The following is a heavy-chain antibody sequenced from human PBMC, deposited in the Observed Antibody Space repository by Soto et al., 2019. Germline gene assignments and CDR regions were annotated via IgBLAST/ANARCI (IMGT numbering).Heavy chain of an antibody. D-gene: IGHD1-26*01. CDR2: ISSSSSTM. CDR3: ARDSTDADSGSYSGDY. CDR1: GFTFSSYS. Sequence: LRLSCAASGFTFSSYSMNWVRQAPGKGLEWVSYISSSSSTMYYADSVKGRFTISRDNAKNSLFLHMNSLRDEDTAVYYCARDSTDADSGSYSGDYWGQGTLVTVSS. V-gene: IGHV3-48*02. J-gene: IGHJ4*02.